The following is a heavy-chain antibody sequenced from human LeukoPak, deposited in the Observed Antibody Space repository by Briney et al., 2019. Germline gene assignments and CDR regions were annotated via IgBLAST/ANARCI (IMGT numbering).Heavy chain of an antibody. CDR2: IYYSGST. Sequence: SETLSLTCTVSGGSISSSSYYWGWIRQPPGKGLEWIGSIYYSGSTYYNPSLKSRVTISVDTSKNQFSLKLSSVTAADAAVYYCARIVGASFRFDYWGQGTLVTVSS. D-gene: IGHD1-26*01. CDR3: ARIVGASFRFDY. J-gene: IGHJ4*02. CDR1: GGSISSSSYY. V-gene: IGHV4-39*07.